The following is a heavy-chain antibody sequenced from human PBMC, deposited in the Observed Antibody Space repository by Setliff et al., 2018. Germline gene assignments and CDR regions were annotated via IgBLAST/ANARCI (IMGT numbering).Heavy chain of an antibody. V-gene: IGHV4-34*01. J-gene: IGHJ6*02. Sequence: PSETLSLTCAVYGGSFSGYYWSWIRQPPGKGLEWIGEINHSGSTNYNPSLKSRVTISVDTSKNQFSLKLGSVTAADTAVYYCARRAVAVVSGMDVWGQGTTVTVS. D-gene: IGHD6-19*01. CDR1: GGSFSGYY. CDR2: INHSGST. CDR3: ARRAVAVVSGMDV.